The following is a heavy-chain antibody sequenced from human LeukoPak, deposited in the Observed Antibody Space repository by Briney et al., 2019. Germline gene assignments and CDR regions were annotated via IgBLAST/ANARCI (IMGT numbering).Heavy chain of an antibody. V-gene: IGHV4-39*01. Sequence: SETLSLTCTVSGGSISSSSYYWCWIRQPPGKGLEWIGSIYYSGSTYYNPSLKSRVTISVDTSKNQFSLKLSSVTAADTAVYYCARRRSSSFFDYWGQGTLVTVSS. CDR3: ARRRSSSFFDY. D-gene: IGHD6-6*01. CDR2: IYYSGST. CDR1: GGSISSSSYY. J-gene: IGHJ4*02.